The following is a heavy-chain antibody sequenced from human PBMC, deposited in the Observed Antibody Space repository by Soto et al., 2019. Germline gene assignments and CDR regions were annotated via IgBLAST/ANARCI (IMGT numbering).Heavy chain of an antibody. V-gene: IGHV3-33*01. D-gene: IGHD5-12*01. CDR3: ASRIVATTSFDY. Sequence: QVQVVESGGGVVQPGRSLRLSCAASGFTFSSYGMHWVRQAPGKGLEWVAVIWYDGSNKYYADSVKGRFTISRDNSKNTLYLQMNSLRAEDTAVYYCASRIVATTSFDYWGQGTLVAVSS. CDR1: GFTFSSYG. J-gene: IGHJ4*02. CDR2: IWYDGSNK.